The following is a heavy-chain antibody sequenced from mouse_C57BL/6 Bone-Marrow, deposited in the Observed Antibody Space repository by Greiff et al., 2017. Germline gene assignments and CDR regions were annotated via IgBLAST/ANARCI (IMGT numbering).Heavy chain of an antibody. CDR3: AIDYYYGSSYGFAY. CDR1: GYTFTSYG. D-gene: IGHD1-1*01. J-gene: IGHJ3*01. CDR2: IYPRSGNT. V-gene: IGHV1-81*01. Sequence: VQLQQSGAELARPGASVKLSCKASGYTFTSYGISWVKQRTGQGLEWIGEIYPRSGNTYYNEKFKGKATLTADKSSSTAYMELRSLTSEDSAVYFCAIDYYYGSSYGFAYWGQGTLVTVSA.